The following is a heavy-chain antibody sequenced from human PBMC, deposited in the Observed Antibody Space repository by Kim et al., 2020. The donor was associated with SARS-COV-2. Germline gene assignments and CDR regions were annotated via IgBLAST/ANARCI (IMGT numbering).Heavy chain of an antibody. CDR2: IKSKTDGGTT. V-gene: IGHV3-15*01. Sequence: GGSLRLSCAASGFTFSNAWMSWVRQAPGKGLEWVGRIKSKTDGGTTDYAAPVKGRFTISRDDSKNTLYLQMNSLKTEDTAVYYCTTDHWSAPRIIAAAGTIPFAFDIWGQGTMVTVSS. CDR3: TTDHWSAPRIIAAAGTIPFAFDI. D-gene: IGHD6-13*01. J-gene: IGHJ3*02. CDR1: GFTFSNAW.